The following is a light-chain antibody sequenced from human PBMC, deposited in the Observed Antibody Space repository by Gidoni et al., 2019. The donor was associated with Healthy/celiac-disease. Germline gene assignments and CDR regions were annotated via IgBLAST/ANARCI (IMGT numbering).Light chain of an antibody. CDR1: QSLLHSNGYNY. Sequence: DIVMTQSPLSLPVTPGEPASISCRSSQSLLHSNGYNYLDWYLQKPVQSPQLLIYLGSSRASGVPDRFSGSGSVTDFTLKISRVEAEDVGVYYCMQALQTPYTFGQGTKLEIK. V-gene: IGKV2-28*01. CDR2: LGS. J-gene: IGKJ2*01. CDR3: MQALQTPYT.